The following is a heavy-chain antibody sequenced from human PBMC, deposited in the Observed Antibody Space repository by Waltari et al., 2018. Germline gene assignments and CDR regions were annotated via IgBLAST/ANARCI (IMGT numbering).Heavy chain of an antibody. CDR1: GFTFSSSE. CDR2: ISRSGSTI. V-gene: IGHV3-48*03. D-gene: IGHD6-19*01. J-gene: IGHJ4*02. Sequence: EVQLVESGGGLVQPGGSLRLSCAASGFTFSSSEMNWVRKAPGKGLEVVSYISRSGSTIYYADSVKGRFTISRDNAKNSLYLQMNSLRAEDTAVYYCAREEPPVAGTEPFDYWGQGTLVTVSS. CDR3: AREEPPVAGTEPFDY.